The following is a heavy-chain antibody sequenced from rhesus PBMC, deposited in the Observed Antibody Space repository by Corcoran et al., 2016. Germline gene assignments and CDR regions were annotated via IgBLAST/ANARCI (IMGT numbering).Heavy chain of an antibody. V-gene: IGHV4-99*02. D-gene: IGHD3-16*01. Sequence: QVRLRESVQGLLKPSETLSPTCGGSGYSLSRGSSWGWIVRPPGQVLEWIGVISVSRGTTYSTPSLKRRSTIAKGPSNTQSSLKLSSVAAADTAVYYCSRDGSYDISALDFWCQGLRGTVSS. CDR2: ISVSRGTT. CDR1: GYSLSRGSS. J-gene: IGHJ3*01. CDR3: SRDGSYDISALDF.